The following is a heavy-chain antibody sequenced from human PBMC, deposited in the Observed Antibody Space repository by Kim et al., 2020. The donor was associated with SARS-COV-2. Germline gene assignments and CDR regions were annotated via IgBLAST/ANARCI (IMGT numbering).Heavy chain of an antibody. CDR3: AKEGYSSSWNDDAFDI. V-gene: IGHV3-30*18. J-gene: IGHJ3*02. Sequence: GGSLRLSCAASGFTFSSYGMHWVRQAPGKGLEWVAVISYDGSNKYYADSVKGRFTISRDNSKNTLYLQMNSLRAEDTAVYYCAKEGYSSSWNDDAFDIWGQGTMVTVSS. CDR1: GFTFSSYG. CDR2: ISYDGSNK. D-gene: IGHD6-13*01.